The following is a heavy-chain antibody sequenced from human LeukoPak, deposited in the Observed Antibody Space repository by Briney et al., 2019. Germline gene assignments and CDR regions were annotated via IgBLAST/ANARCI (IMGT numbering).Heavy chain of an antibody. CDR2: INSDGSST. CDR3: ARMGSNYDSSGYSVGWFDP. D-gene: IGHD3-22*01. Sequence: GGSLRLSCAASGFTFSSYGMSWVRQAPGKGLVWVSRINSDGSSTSYADSVKGRFTISRDNAKNTLYLQMNSLRAEDTAVYYCARMGSNYDSSGYSVGWFDPWGQGTLVTVSS. V-gene: IGHV3-74*01. CDR1: GFTFSSYG. J-gene: IGHJ5*02.